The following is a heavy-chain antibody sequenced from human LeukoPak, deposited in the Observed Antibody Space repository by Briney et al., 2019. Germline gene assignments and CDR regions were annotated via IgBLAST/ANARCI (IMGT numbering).Heavy chain of an antibody. CDR3: ARGWSEVEVYFDY. D-gene: IGHD3-3*01. V-gene: IGHV4-4*07. J-gene: IGHJ4*02. CDR2: IHTSGST. Sequence: SETLSLTCTVSGGSISSHYWSWIRQPAGKGLEWIGRIHTSGSTNNNPSLKSRVTMSVDTSKNQFSLKLSSVAAADTAVYFCARGWSEVEVYFDYWGQGTLVTVSS. CDR1: GGSISSHY.